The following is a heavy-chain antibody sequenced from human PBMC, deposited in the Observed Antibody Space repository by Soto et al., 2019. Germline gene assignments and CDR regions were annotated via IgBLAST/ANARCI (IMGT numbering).Heavy chain of an antibody. CDR3: PRRPKGGDAGVDTHAY. Sequence: EVRLLESGGGSVKPEGSLRLSCAASGLRFSDGWMNWVRQTPGKGLEWVGRIKRKADGGTVDYAAPVNGRFTISRDDSECILYSQMNTLKAGDTGCDYWPRRPKGGDAGVDTHAYWGQGALVPVSS. D-gene: IGHD3-3*01. J-gene: IGHJ4*02. CDR1: GLRFSDGW. V-gene: IGHV3-15*07. CDR2: IKRKADGGTV.